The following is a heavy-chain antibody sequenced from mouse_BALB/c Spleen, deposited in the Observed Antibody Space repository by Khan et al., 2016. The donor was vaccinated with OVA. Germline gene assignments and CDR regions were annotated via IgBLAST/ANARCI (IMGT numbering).Heavy chain of an antibody. CDR2: ISSGGST. J-gene: IGHJ3*01. Sequence: EVRLVESGGGLVKPGGSLKFSCAASGFTFSNYAMSWVRQTPEKRLEWVASISSGGSTYYPDSVKGRFTISRDNARNIRYLQMSSLRSEDTAMYYCARDYWFTYWGQGTLVTVSA. CDR3: ARDYWFTY. CDR1: GFTFSNYA. V-gene: IGHV5-6-5*01.